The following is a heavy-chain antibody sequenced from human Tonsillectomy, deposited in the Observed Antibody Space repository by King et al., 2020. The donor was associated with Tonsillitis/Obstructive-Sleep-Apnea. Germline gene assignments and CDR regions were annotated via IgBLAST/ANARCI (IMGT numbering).Heavy chain of an antibody. Sequence: VQLVESGGGLVQPGGSLRLSCAASGFTFSSYAMSWVRQAPGKGLEWVSAISGSGGSTYHADSVKGRFTISRDNSKNTLYLQMNSLRAEDTAVYYCAMVGVASGSYGLDYWGQGTWSPSPQ. CDR3: AMVGVASGSYGLDY. CDR2: ISGSGGST. D-gene: IGHD1-26*01. CDR1: GFTFSSYA. J-gene: IGHJ4*02. V-gene: IGHV3-23*04.